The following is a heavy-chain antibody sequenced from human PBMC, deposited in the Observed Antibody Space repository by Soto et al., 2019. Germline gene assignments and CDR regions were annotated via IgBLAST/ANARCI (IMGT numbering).Heavy chain of an antibody. D-gene: IGHD3-10*01. CDR1: GFTFSTYA. V-gene: IGHV3-30-3*01. CDR3: AGEAFLYMRGAYYDH. CDR2: ISYTGANQ. Sequence: QVRLVESGGGAVQPGDSLRLSCDASGFTFSTYALHWVRQAPGKGLEWVAFISYTGANQYYADSVKGRFTVTKDNSKNIASLQMTSLKPEDSAVYDCAGEAFLYMRGAYYDHWGQGTLVTVSS. J-gene: IGHJ4*02.